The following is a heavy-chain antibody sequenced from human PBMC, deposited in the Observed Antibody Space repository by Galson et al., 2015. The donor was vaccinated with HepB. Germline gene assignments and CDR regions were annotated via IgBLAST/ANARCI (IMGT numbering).Heavy chain of an antibody. D-gene: IGHD5-24*01. Sequence: AWVRQMPGKGLEWMGSIYPDDSDTTYSPSFQGQITISADKSINTAYLQWSSLKASDTAVYYCARRRRNDPNTNLDYWGQGIMVTVSS. J-gene: IGHJ4*02. CDR2: IYPDDSDT. V-gene: IGHV5-51*01. CDR3: ARRRRNDPNTNLDY.